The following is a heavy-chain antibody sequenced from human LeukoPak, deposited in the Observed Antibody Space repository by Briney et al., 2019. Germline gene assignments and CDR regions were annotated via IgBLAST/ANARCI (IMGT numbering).Heavy chain of an antibody. J-gene: IGHJ4*02. V-gene: IGHV4-30-4*01. D-gene: IGHD6-13*01. CDR2: IHYSGST. CDR1: GGSISSGDHY. Sequence: SQTLSLTCIVSGGSISSGDHYWSWIRQPPGKGLEWIGHIHYSGSTYYNPSLKSRLTISVDTSKNQFSLNLRSVTAADTAVYYCARDTVHRVAAVEGSYWGQGTLVTVSS. CDR3: ARDTVHRVAAVEGSY.